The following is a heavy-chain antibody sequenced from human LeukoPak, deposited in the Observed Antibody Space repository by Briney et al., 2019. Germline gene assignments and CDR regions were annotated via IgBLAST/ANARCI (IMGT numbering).Heavy chain of an antibody. D-gene: IGHD3-10*01. CDR1: GFTFNNYG. Sequence: GGSLRLSCAASGFTFNNYGMHWVRQAPGKGLEWVAFIRYNGNNQYYADSVKGRFTISRDNSKNTLYLQMSSLKGDDTAVYHCAKDSAFYYIDVWGKGTTVIISS. J-gene: IGHJ6*03. V-gene: IGHV3-30*02. CDR3: AKDSAFYYIDV. CDR2: IRYNGNNQ.